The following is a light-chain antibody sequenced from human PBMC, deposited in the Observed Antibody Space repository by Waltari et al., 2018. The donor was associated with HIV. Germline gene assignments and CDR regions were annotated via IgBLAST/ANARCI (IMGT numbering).Light chain of an antibody. CDR2: GAS. CDR1: QIIGVN. CDR3: QQYLDWPPWT. V-gene: IGKV3D-15*01. J-gene: IGKJ1*01. Sequence: DIVMTQSPATLSVSPGERVTLSCRASQIIGVNLAWYQQRHGQPPRVLIYGASSREPGIPARFSGRGSGTDFSLTITSLESDDSAVYYCQQYLDWPPWTFGQGTKVEI.